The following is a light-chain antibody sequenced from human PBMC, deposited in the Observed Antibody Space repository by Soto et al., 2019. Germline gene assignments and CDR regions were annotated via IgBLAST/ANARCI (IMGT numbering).Light chain of an antibody. V-gene: IGKV2-28*01. Sequence: DIVMTQSPLSLPATPGEPASISCRSSRSLLHSNGYDYLDWYLQKPGQSPQLLIYLGSNRASGVPDRVSGSGSGTDFTLKISSVAAEDVGVYCCMQALQAPLTFGGGTKVDIK. CDR2: LGS. CDR3: MQALQAPLT. CDR1: RSLLHSNGYDY. J-gene: IGKJ4*01.